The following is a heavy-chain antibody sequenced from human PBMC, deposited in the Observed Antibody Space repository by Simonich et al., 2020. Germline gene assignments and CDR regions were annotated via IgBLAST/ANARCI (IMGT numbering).Heavy chain of an antibody. CDR2: INHSGSN. D-gene: IGHD1-1*01. V-gene: IGHV4-34*01. CDR3: ARGKGWKNAFDI. CDR1: GGSFSGYY. Sequence: QVQLQQWGAGLLKPSETLSLTCAVYGGSFSGYYWSWLRQPPGKGLGWIGEINHSGSNNYNTPPKSGVTISVDTSKNQISMKMSSVTAADTAVYYCARGKGWKNAFDIWGQGTMVTVSS. J-gene: IGHJ3*02.